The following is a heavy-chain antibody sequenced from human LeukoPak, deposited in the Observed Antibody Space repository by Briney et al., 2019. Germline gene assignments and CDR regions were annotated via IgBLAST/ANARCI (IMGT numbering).Heavy chain of an antibody. CDR2: NYRGGST. V-gene: IGHV3-66*04. J-gene: IGHJ5*02. CDR1: GFTVSSNY. Sequence: PGGSLRLPCAASGFTVSSNYMRWVRQAPGKGLEWVSVNYRGGSTYYADPVKGRFTISRDNYKNTLYLQMSSLRAEDTAVYYCARQPYSSSWNWFDPWGQGTLVTVSS. D-gene: IGHD6-13*01. CDR3: ARQPYSSSWNWFDP.